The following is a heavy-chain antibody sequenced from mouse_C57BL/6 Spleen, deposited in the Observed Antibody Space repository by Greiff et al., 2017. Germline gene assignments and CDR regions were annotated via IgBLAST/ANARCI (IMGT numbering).Heavy chain of an antibody. J-gene: IGHJ4*01. CDR3: ARRSNYEVGMDY. D-gene: IGHD2-5*01. CDR2: IDPSDSET. V-gene: IGHV1-52*01. Sequence: VQLQQPGAELVRPGSSVKLSCKASGYTFTSYWMHWVKQRPIQGLEWIGNIDPSDSETHYNQKFKDKATLTVDKSSSTAYMQLSSLTSEDSAVYYCARRSNYEVGMDYWGQGTSVTVSS. CDR1: GYTFTSYW.